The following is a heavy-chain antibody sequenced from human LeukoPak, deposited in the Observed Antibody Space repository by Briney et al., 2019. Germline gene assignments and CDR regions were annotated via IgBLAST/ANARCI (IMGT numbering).Heavy chain of an antibody. D-gene: IGHD2-2*02. CDR2: IRYDGYEK. CDR3: AKDMEFRATYCSTTTCYTLDY. CDR1: GFTFSDYG. Sequence: PGGSLRLSCASSGFTFSDYGMHWVRQAPGKGLEWVAFIRYDGYEKYYADSVKGRFTISRDNSKNTLYVQMNSLRGEDTAVYYCAKDMEFRATYCSTTTCYTLDYWGQGTLVTVSS. J-gene: IGHJ4*02. V-gene: IGHV3-30*02.